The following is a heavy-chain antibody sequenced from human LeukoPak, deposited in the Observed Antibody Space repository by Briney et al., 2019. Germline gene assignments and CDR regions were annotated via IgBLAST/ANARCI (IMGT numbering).Heavy chain of an antibody. CDR2: ISNSGTT. J-gene: IGHJ5*02. D-gene: IGHD4-17*01. CDR1: GGSINDYY. V-gene: IGHV4-59*01. CDR3: ARVLRGAVTSNCFDP. Sequence: PSETLSLTCTVSGGSINDYYWTWIRQAPGKGLEWLGYISNSGTTDYNPSLKSRVTISVDTSKNEFSLKVTSVTAADTAMYYCARVLRGAVTSNCFDPWGQGTLVTVSS.